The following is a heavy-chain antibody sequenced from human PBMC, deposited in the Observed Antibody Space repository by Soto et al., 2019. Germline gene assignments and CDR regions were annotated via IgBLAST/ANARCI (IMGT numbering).Heavy chain of an antibody. D-gene: IGHD7-27*01. CDR2: IYNGGTT. V-gene: IGHV4-30-4*01. CDR3: ARGPSGDKVDY. CDR1: GGSINNVNYC. Sequence: QVQLQESGPGLVKPSQTLSLTCTVSGGSINNVNYCWSWIRQSPDKGLEWIGQIYNGGTTYNNPSLTSRVTISVDTSNNQFSLKLSSVSAADTAVYYCARGPSGDKVDYWGQGTLVTVSS. J-gene: IGHJ4*02.